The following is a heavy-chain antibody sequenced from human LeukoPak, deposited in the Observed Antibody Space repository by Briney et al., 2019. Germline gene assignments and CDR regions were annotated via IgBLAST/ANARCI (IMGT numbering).Heavy chain of an antibody. CDR3: ARDDSSGYHIGLKNDS. CDR2: IKQDGSEK. CDR1: GFTFSSYW. V-gene: IGHV3-7*01. D-gene: IGHD3-22*01. Sequence: GGSLRLSCAASGFTFSSYWMSWVRQAPGKGLEWVANIKQDGSEKYYVDSVKGRFTISRDNAKNSLYLQMNSLRAEDTAVYYCARDDSSGYHIGLKNDSWGQGTLVTVSS. J-gene: IGHJ4*02.